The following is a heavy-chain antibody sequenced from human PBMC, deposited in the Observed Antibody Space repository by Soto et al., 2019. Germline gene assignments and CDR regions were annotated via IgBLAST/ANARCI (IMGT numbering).Heavy chain of an antibody. CDR1: GYTFTSYA. CDR3: ASDGTYDFWSGYYDP. CDR2: INAGNGNT. J-gene: IGHJ5*02. D-gene: IGHD3-3*01. Sequence: ASVKVSCKASGYTFTSYAMHWVRQAPGQRLEWMGWINAGNGNTKYSQKFQGRVTITRDTSASTAYMELSSLRSEDTAVYYCASDGTYDFWSGYYDPWGQGTLVTVSS. V-gene: IGHV1-3*01.